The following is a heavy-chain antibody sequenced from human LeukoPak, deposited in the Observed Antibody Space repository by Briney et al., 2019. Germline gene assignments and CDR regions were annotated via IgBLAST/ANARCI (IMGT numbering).Heavy chain of an antibody. CDR2: ISGSGGST. V-gene: IGHV3-23*01. CDR3: AKDPTTYYYGSGSPDY. CDR1: GFTFSSYA. J-gene: IGHJ4*02. Sequence: PGGSLRLSCAASGFTFSSYAMSWVRQAPGKGLEWVSAISGSGGSTYYADSVKGRFTISRDNSKNTPYLQMNSLRAEDTAVYYCAKDPTTYYYGSGSPDYWGQGTLVTVSS. D-gene: IGHD3-10*01.